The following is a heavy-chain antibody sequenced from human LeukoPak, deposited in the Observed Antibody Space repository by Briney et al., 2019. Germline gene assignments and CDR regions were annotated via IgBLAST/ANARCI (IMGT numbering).Heavy chain of an antibody. D-gene: IGHD3-22*01. CDR3: ARGYYYDSSGYYY. Sequence: GASVKVSCKASGYTFTGYYIHWVRQAPGQGLEWMGWIKPNSGDTNYAQKFQGRVTMTRDTSISTAYMELSRLRSDDTAVYYCARGYYYDSSGYYYWGQGTLVTVSS. CDR2: IKPNSGDT. CDR1: GYTFTGYY. V-gene: IGHV1-2*02. J-gene: IGHJ4*02.